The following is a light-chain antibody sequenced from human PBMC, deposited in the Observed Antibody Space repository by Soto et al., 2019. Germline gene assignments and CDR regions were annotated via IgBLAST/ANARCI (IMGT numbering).Light chain of an antibody. V-gene: IGKV3-11*01. J-gene: IGKJ4*01. CDR1: QNAHTS. Sequence: ENVLTQFPVTLSLSPGERATLSCRASQNAHTSLAWYRQKPGQAPRLLIYDAFKRAAGIPARFSGSGSGKDFTLTISSLEPEDSGIYYCQDRSNWPLFTFGGGTKVDIK. CDR2: DAF. CDR3: QDRSNWPLFT.